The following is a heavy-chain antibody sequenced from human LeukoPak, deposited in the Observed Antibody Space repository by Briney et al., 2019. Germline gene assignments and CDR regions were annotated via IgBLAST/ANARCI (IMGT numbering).Heavy chain of an antibody. Sequence: ASVKVSCKASGGTFSSYAISWVRQAPGQGLEWMGGIIPIFGTASYAQKFQGRVTITADESTSTAYMELSSLRSEDTAVYYCARGYSYGPGDYYYMDVWGKGTTVTVSS. CDR1: GGTFSSYA. CDR2: IIPIFGTA. V-gene: IGHV1-69*13. J-gene: IGHJ6*03. D-gene: IGHD5-18*01. CDR3: ARGYSYGPGDYYYMDV.